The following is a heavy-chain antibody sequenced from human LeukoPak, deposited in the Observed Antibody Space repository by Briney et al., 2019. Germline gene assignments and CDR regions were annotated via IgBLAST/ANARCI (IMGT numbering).Heavy chain of an antibody. J-gene: IGHJ3*02. V-gene: IGHV4-59*01. Sequence: SETLSLTCTVSGGSISSYYWSWIRQPPGKGLEWIRYIYYSGSTNYNPSLKSRVTISVNTSKNQFSLKLSSVTAADTAVYYCARDTYYYGSGLALDIWAKGTRVTV. D-gene: IGHD3-10*01. CDR3: ARDTYYYGSGLALDI. CDR2: IYYSGST. CDR1: GGSISSYY.